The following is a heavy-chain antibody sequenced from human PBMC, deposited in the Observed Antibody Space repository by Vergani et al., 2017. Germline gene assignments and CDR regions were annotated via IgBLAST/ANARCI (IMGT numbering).Heavy chain of an antibody. V-gene: IGHV3-7*01. CDR3: LILPIGPWNFDL. CDR2: MSPDGSAT. D-gene: IGHD2/OR15-2a*01. Sequence: VQLVESGGGVVQPGGSLRLSCAASGFSLSRFWMSWVRQAPEEGLEWVDHMSPDGSATSYVDSVKGRFTISRDNTNNSLSLQMSGLRVEDSAVDYCLILPIGPWNFDLWGRGTLITVSS. J-gene: IGHJ2*01. CDR1: GFSLSRFW.